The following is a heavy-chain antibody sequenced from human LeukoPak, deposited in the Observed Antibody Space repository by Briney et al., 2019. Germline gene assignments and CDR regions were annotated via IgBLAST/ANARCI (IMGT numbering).Heavy chain of an antibody. CDR1: GGSISSYY. Sequence: SETLSLTCTASGGSISSYYWSWIRQPPGKGLEWIGYIYYSGRTNYNPSLKSRVSTSIDTSKNQFSLRLSSVTAADTAVYYCAREDMVRGVIDYWGQGTLVTVSS. CDR3: AREDMVRGVIDY. D-gene: IGHD3-10*01. V-gene: IGHV4-59*01. J-gene: IGHJ4*02. CDR2: IYYSGRT.